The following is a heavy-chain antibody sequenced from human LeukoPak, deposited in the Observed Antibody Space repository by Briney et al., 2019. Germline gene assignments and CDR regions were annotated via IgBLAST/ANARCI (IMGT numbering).Heavy chain of an antibody. CDR2: ISGSGGST. V-gene: IGHV3-23*01. J-gene: IGHJ4*02. Sequence: GGSLRLSCAASGFTFTTYAMSWVRQAPGKVLEWVSAISGSGGSTYYADSVKGRFTISRDNSKNTLYLQMNSLRAEDTAVYYCARRCYDSSGFDYWGQGTLVTVSS. D-gene: IGHD3-22*01. CDR3: ARRCYDSSGFDY. CDR1: GFTFTTYA.